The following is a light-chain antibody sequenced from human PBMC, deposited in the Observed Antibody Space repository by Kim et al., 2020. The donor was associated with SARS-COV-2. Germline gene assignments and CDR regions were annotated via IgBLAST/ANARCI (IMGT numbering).Light chain of an antibody. CDR2: YFSGSDK. V-gene: IGLV5-37*01. CDR3: MVWPRNAVL. J-gene: IGLJ2*01. Sequence: LACTCPIDIKVGNHNGYWFQRTPESPPRYLLYYFSGSDKDQGSGVPSRFSGSKDASADTGILLISGLQSEDEEDYYCMVWPRNAVLFGGGTQLTVL. CDR1: IDIKVGNHN.